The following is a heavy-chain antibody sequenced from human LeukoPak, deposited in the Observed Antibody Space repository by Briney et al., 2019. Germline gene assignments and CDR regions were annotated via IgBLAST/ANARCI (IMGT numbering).Heavy chain of an antibody. CDR2: IYPGDSDT. V-gene: IGHV5-51*01. CDR3: AADRFGEYDAFDI. Sequence: GESLKISCKGSGYSFTSYWIGWVRQMPGKGLEWMGIIYPGDSDTRYSLSFQGQVTISADKSISTAYLQWSSLRAEDTAVYYCAADRFGEYDAFDIWGQGTMVTVSS. J-gene: IGHJ3*02. D-gene: IGHD3-10*01. CDR1: GYSFTSYW.